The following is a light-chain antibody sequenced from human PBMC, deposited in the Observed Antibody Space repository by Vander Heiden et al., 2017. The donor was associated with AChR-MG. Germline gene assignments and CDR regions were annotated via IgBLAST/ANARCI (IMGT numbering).Light chain of an antibody. CDR3: QVWDSSSAHSV. J-gene: IGLJ1*01. CDR1: SIGSKH. Sequence: SYVLTQAPSVSVAPGQTARITCGGNSIGSKHVHWYQQRPGQAPVLVVFYSSRRPSGIPERFSGSNSGNTATLTISRVEAGDEADYYCQVWDSSSAHSVFGTATKVTVL. V-gene: IGLV3-21*02. CDR2: YSS.